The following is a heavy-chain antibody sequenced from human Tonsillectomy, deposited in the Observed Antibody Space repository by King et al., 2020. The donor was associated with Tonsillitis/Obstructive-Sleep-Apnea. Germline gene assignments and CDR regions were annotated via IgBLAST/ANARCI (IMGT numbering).Heavy chain of an antibody. V-gene: IGHV1-2*02. D-gene: IGHD6-19*01. CDR1: GFTFSDYY. J-gene: IGHJ3*02. CDR2: INPSSGGT. Sequence: QLVQSGAEVKKPGASVKVSCKASGFTFSDYYMHWVRQAPGQGLEWMGWINPSSGGTNYAQNIQGRVTMTRDTSINTAYMDLSRLRSDDTAVYYCTRAYSSGWYGASDAFDIWGQGTMVTVSS. CDR3: TRAYSSGWYGASDAFDI.